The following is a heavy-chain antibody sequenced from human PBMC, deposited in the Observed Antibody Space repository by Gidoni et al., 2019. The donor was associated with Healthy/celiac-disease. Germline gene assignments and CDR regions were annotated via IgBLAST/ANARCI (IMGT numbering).Heavy chain of an antibody. CDR3: ARQDYGDYYFDY. V-gene: IGHV4-39*01. CDR1: GGSISSSSSY. J-gene: IGHJ4*02. Sequence: QLQLQESGPGLVKPSETLSLTCTVSGGSISSSSSYWGWLRQPPGKGLEWIGSIYYSGSTYYNPSLKSRVTISVDTSKNQCSLKLSSVTAADTAVYYCARQDYGDYYFDYWGQGTLVTVSS. D-gene: IGHD4-17*01. CDR2: IYYSGST.